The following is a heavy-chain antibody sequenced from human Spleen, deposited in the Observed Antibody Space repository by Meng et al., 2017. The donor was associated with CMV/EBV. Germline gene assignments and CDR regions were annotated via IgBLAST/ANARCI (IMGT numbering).Heavy chain of an antibody. V-gene: IGHV4-59*01. CDR3: ARVPSFSYYYDSSGYYLPRFYYYHGMDV. CDR1: LDSISSCD. CDR2: IYYSGST. D-gene: IGHD3-22*01. Sequence: SETLSLTCAVSLDSISSCDWSWIRQSPGRGLDWIGYIYYSGSTNYNPSPKSRVTISIDTSKNQLSLNLSSVTAADTALYYCARVPSFSYYYDSSGYYLPRFYYYHGMDVWGQGTTVTVSS. J-gene: IGHJ6*02.